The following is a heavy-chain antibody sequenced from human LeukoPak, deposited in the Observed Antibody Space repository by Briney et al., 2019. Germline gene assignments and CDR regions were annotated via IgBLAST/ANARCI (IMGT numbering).Heavy chain of an antibody. D-gene: IGHD2-2*01. CDR2: IIPIFGTA. Sequence: ASVQVSCKASGYTFATYHIHWVRQAPGQGLEWMGGIIPIFGTANYAQKFQGRVTITADESTSTAYMELSSLRSEDTAVYYCASGDLRACSSTSCSWFDPWGQGTLVTVSS. V-gene: IGHV1-69*13. CDR3: ASGDLRACSSTSCSWFDP. J-gene: IGHJ5*02. CDR1: GYTFATYH.